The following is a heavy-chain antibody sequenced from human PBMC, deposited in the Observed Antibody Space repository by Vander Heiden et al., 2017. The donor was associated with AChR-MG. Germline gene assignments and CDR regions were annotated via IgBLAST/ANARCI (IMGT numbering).Heavy chain of an antibody. CDR2: ISADNGNT. V-gene: IGHV1-18*01. Sequence: QVQLVQSGAEVKKPGASVKVSCQASGYTFPSYGISWVRQAPGQGLEWMGWISADNGNTNYAQKLQGRGTMTTDTSTSTAYMELRSLRSDDTAVYYCAREGTSNYDFWSGYSYYYYYYGMDVWGQGTTVTVSS. CDR3: AREGTSNYDFWSGYSYYYYYYGMDV. D-gene: IGHD3-3*01. CDR1: GYTFPSYG. J-gene: IGHJ6*02.